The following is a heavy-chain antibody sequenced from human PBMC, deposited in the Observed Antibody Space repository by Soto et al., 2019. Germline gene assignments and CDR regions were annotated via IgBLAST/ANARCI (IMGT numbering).Heavy chain of an antibody. Sequence: GGSLRLSCAASGFTFSSYGMHWVRQAPGKGLEWVAVIWYDGSNKYYADSVKGRFTISRDNSKNTLYLQMDSLRVEDTAVYYCARGGVVGYCSGGRCSDFDYWGQGTLVTVSS. V-gene: IGHV3-33*01. J-gene: IGHJ4*02. D-gene: IGHD2-15*01. CDR3: ARGGVVGYCSGGRCSDFDY. CDR1: GFTFSSYG. CDR2: IWYDGSNK.